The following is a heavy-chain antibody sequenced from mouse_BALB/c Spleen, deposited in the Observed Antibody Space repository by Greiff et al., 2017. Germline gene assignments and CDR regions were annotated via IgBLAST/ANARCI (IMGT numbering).Heavy chain of an antibody. Sequence: VKLMESGAELARPGASVKMSCKASGYTFTSYTMHWVKQRPGQGLEWIGYINPSSGYTNYNQKFKDKATLTADKSSSTAYMQLSSLTSEDSAVYYCASYYGSSYNLYYFDYWGQGTTLTVSS. V-gene: IGHV1-4*01. CDR3: ASYYGSSYNLYYFDY. D-gene: IGHD1-1*01. J-gene: IGHJ2*01. CDR1: GYTFTSYT. CDR2: INPSSGYT.